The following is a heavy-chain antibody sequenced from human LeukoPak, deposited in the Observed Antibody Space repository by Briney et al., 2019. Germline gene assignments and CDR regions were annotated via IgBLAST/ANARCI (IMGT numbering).Heavy chain of an antibody. CDR2: IYTSGST. Sequence: PSETLSLTCTVSGGSISSYYWSWIRQPAGKGLEWIGRIYTSGSTNYSPSFKSRVTISLDTSKNQFSLKLNSVTAADTAVYYCARFCSGGSCPPSWGQGTLVTVSS. D-gene: IGHD2-15*01. J-gene: IGHJ4*02. V-gene: IGHV4-4*07. CDR3: ARFCSGGSCPPS. CDR1: GGSISSYY.